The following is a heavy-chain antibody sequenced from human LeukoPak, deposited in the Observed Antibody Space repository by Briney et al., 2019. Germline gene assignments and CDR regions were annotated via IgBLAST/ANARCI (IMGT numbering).Heavy chain of an antibody. CDR2: ISSSGSTI. CDR3: ARVFYGDFGYYYYYGMDV. Sequence: GGSLRLSCAASGFTFSRYAMNWVRQAPGKGLEWVSYISSSGSTIYYADSVKGRFTISRDNAKNSLYLQMNSLRAEDTAVYYCARVFYGDFGYYYYYGMDVWGQGTTVTVSS. D-gene: IGHD4-17*01. J-gene: IGHJ6*02. V-gene: IGHV3-48*03. CDR1: GFTFSRYA.